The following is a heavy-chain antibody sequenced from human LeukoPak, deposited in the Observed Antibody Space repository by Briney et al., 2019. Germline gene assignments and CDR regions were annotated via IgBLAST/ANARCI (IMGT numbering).Heavy chain of an antibody. CDR1: GFTFSTYA. Sequence: PGGSLRLSCVASGFTFSTYAMSWVRQAPGKGLEWVSAISGSGGSTYYADSVKGRFTISRDNSKNTLYLQMNSLRAEDTAVYYCARSIAVAGINWFDPWGQGTLVTVSS. CDR3: ARSIAVAGINWFDP. V-gene: IGHV3-23*01. D-gene: IGHD6-19*01. J-gene: IGHJ5*02. CDR2: ISGSGGST.